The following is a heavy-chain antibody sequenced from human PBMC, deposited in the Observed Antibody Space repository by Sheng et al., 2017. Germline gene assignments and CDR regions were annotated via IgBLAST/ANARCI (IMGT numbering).Heavy chain of an antibody. CDR3: ARDGLLHSYGQGYLDY. CDR2: ISHSGSTI. CDR1: GFIFSNHG. D-gene: IGHD5-18*01. Sequence: EGQLVESGGGLVQPGGSLRLSCVASGFIFSNHGMQWVRQAPGKGLEWVSYISHSGSTILYADSVEGRFTISRDNARNSLSLQMNSLRGEDTAVYYCARDGLLHSYGQGYLDYWGQGALVTVSS. V-gene: IGHV3-48*04. J-gene: IGHJ4*02.